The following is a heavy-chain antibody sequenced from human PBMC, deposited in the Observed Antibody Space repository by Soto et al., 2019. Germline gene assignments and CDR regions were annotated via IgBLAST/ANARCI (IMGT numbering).Heavy chain of an antibody. Sequence: QGKLVQSGPEVKKPGASVKVSCTASGYSFSGYDITWFRQAPGQGLEWLGWVSTSIRSTMSAEKLQGRLTMTTDTSTTTVYMELRGLTSDDTAVYYCARDSGTALYGEDALDIWGQGTMVSVSS. CDR2: VSTSIRST. CDR1: GYSFSGYD. D-gene: IGHD3-10*01. V-gene: IGHV1-18*04. J-gene: IGHJ3*02. CDR3: ARDSGTALYGEDALDI.